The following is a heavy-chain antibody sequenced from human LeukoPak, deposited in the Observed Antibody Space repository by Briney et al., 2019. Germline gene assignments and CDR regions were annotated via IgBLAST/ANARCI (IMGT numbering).Heavy chain of an antibody. J-gene: IGHJ4*02. Sequence: RSSETLSLTCTVSGRSISSGDYYWRWIRQPPGKGLEWIGYIYYSGSTYYNPSLKSRVTIAVVTSNNQYSQKLSSVTAEDTAVCYCARRITIFGVVAYFDYWGQGTLVSVSA. CDR3: ARRITIFGVVAYFDY. CDR1: GRSISSGDYY. CDR2: IYYSGST. V-gene: IGHV4-30-4*01. D-gene: IGHD3-3*01.